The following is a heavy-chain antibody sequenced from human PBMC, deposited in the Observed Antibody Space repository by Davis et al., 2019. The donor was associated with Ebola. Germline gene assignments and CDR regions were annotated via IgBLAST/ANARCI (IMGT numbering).Heavy chain of an antibody. CDR1: GGSVSNTNYY. D-gene: IGHD3-22*01. V-gene: IGHV4-61*01. CDR3: ARVTYYYDSSGLND. CDR2: IHYLGNT. J-gene: IGHJ3*01. Sequence: MPSETLSLTCTVSGGSVSNTNYYWSWIRQPPGKGLEWIGNIHYLGNTNYNPSLQSRVTMAVDTSKTQFSLKLSSVTAADTAVYYCARVTYYYDSSGLNDWGQGTMVTVSS.